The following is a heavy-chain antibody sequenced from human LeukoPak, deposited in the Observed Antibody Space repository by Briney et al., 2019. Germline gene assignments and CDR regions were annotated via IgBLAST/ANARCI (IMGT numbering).Heavy chain of an antibody. CDR3: AKSHYYDISGYSDY. V-gene: IGHV3-23*01. D-gene: IGHD3-22*01. CDR1: GFTFSNYA. CDR2: ISGSDST. Sequence: PGGSLRLSCAASGFTFSNYAMSWVRQAPGKGLECVSAISGSDSTYYADSVKGRFTISRDNSKNTLYLQMNSLRAEDTAEYYCAKSHYYDISGYSDYWGQGTLVTVSS. J-gene: IGHJ4*02.